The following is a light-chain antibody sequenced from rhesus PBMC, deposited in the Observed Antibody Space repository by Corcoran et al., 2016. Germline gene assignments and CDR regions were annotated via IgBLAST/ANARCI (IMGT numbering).Light chain of an antibody. J-gene: IGKJ2*01. CDR3: QQYTSSPYS. CDR1: QSISSW. V-gene: IGKV1-22*01. Sequence: DIQMTQSPSSLSTSVGDTVTITCRASQSISSWLAWYQQKPGKAFKVLIYKASSLQTGVPSRFSVSGSGTDFTLTISILQSEDFATYYCQQYTSSPYSFGQGTKVEIK. CDR2: KAS.